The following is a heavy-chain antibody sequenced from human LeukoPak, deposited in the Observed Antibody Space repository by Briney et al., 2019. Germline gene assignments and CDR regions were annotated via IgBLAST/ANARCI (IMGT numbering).Heavy chain of an antibody. CDR1: GYTFTSYY. Sequence: GASVKVSCKASGYTFTSYYMHWVRQAPGQGLEWMGWINPNSGGTNYAQKFQGRVTMTRDTSISTAYMELSRLRSDDTAVYYCARDFSDYDILTGYMYYYYYMDVWGKGTTVTISS. CDR2: INPNSGGT. CDR3: ARDFSDYDILTGYMYYYYYMDV. V-gene: IGHV1-2*02. D-gene: IGHD3-9*01. J-gene: IGHJ6*03.